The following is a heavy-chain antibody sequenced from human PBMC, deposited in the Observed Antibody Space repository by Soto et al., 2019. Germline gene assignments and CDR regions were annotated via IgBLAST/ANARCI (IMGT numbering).Heavy chain of an antibody. CDR2: VYYSGTT. V-gene: IGHV4-30-4*01. D-gene: IGHD3-22*01. CDR3: ARRSYFSDKWYFDL. Sequence: SETLSLTCTVSGASINNNDCYWIRLRQTQGKGLEWIGYVYYSGTTDYIPSLQIRLSMSIDKNQNQFTLKLNSATAAGTAPYSCARRSYFSDKWYFDLWGRGTLVTVSS. CDR1: GASINNNDCY. J-gene: IGHJ2*01.